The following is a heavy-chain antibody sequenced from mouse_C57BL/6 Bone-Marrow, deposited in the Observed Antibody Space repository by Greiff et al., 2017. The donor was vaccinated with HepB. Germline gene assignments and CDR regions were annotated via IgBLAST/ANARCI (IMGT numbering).Heavy chain of an antibody. CDR1: GYTFTSYW. J-gene: IGHJ2*01. CDR3: ARREDWVFDY. Sequence: QVQLKQSGAELVKPGASVKMSCKASGYTFTSYWITWVKQRPGQGLEWIGDIYPGSGSTNYNEKFKSKATLTVDTSSSTAYMQLSSLTSEDSAVYYCARREDWVFDYWGQGTTLTVSS. V-gene: IGHV1-55*01. CDR2: IYPGSGST. D-gene: IGHD4-1*01.